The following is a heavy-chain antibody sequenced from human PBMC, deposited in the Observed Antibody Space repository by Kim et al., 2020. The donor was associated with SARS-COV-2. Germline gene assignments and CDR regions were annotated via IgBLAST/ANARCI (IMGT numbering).Heavy chain of an antibody. J-gene: IGHJ3*02. D-gene: IGHD3-22*01. CDR2: IYYSGST. CDR3: ARALSITMIVVVINAFDI. CDR1: GGSISSGGYY. Sequence: SETLSLTCTVSGGSISSGGYYWSWLRQHPGKGLEWFGYIYYSGSTYYNPSLKSRVTISVDTSKNQFSLKLSSVTAADTAVYYCARALSITMIVVVINAFDIWGQGTMVTVSS. V-gene: IGHV4-31*03.